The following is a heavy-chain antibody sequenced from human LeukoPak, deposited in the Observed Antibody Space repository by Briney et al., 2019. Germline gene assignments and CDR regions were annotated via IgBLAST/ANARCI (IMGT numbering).Heavy chain of an antibody. CDR3: ARVQDIVVVPAEFDY. CDR1: GFTFSSYS. CDR2: ISSSSSYI. D-gene: IGHD2-2*01. V-gene: IGHV3-21*01. J-gene: IGHJ4*02. Sequence: GGSLRLSCAASGFTFSSYSMNWVRQAPGKGLEWVSSISSSSSYIYYADPVKGRFTISRDNAKNSLYLQMNSLRAEDTAVYYCARVQDIVVVPAEFDYWGQGTLVTVSS.